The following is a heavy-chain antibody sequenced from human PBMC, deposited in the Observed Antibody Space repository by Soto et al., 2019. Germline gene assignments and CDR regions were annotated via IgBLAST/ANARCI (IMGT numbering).Heavy chain of an antibody. Sequence: ASVQVSCRPSGYTFTGYYRLCVRQAPGQGLEWMGWINPNSGGTNYAQKFQGRVTMTRDTSISTAYMALSRLRSDDTAVYYCATRYSSGWYYFDYGGEGTLVTVSS. J-gene: IGHJ4*02. CDR3: ATRYSSGWYYFDY. CDR2: INPNSGGT. D-gene: IGHD6-19*01. CDR1: GYTFTGYY. V-gene: IGHV1-2*02.